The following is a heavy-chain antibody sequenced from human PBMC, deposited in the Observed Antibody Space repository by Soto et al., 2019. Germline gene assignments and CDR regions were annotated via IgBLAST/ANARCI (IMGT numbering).Heavy chain of an antibody. J-gene: IGHJ5*02. CDR3: VRGGSNYAS. CDR1: GFTFSDAW. V-gene: IGHV3-7*01. CDR2: IKPDESEK. D-gene: IGHD4-4*01. Sequence: EVQLVESGGGLVQPGGSLRLSCTASGFTFSDAWMTWVRQAPGKGLEWVARIKPDESEKKYADSVKGRFSISRDNANNSMYLHMDNLRGEDTAGYYCVRGGSNYASWGQGTLVTVS.